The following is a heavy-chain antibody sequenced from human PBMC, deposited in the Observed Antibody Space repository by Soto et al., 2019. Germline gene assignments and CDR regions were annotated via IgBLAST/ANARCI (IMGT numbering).Heavy chain of an antibody. Sequence: EVQLLESGGALVRPGGSLRLSCAASGFSFKNYALSGVRQAPGKGLEWVSTLSAGGRAYYAASMQGRFTIASDSSQDTVHLQISDLRPEATAGYCCATESLPEDYGETLFDYWGKGPRVTVAS. CDR2: LSAGGRA. D-gene: IGHD4-17*01. V-gene: IGHV3-23*01. CDR3: ATESLPEDYGETLFDY. CDR1: GFSFKNYA. J-gene: IGHJ4*02.